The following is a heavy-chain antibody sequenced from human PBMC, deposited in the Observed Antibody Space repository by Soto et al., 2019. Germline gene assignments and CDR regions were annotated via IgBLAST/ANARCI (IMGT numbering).Heavy chain of an antibody. CDR1: GFTFSSYG. CDR2: ISYDGRNK. CDR3: VKDGSSGWPYYYGLDV. D-gene: IGHD6-19*01. V-gene: IGHV3-30*18. J-gene: IGHJ6*02. Sequence: GGSLRLSCAASGFTFSSYGMHWVRQAPGKGLEWVAVISYDGRNKYYADSVKGRFTISRDNSKNTLYLQMSSLRADDTAVYYCVKDGSSGWPYYYGLDVWGQGTTVTVS.